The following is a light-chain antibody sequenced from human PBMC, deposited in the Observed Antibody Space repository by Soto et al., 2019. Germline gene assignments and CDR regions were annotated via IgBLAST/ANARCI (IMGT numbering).Light chain of an antibody. Sequence: QAVVTQSSSASASLGSSVRLTCTLSSGHSSNIIAWHQQQPGKAPRYLMKLADSGSYNKGSGVADRFSGSSSGADRYLTISNLQFEDEADYYCETWDRNTRVFGTGTKLTVL. V-gene: IGLV4-60*02. CDR1: SGHSSNI. CDR3: ETWDRNTRV. J-gene: IGLJ1*01. CDR2: LADSGSY.